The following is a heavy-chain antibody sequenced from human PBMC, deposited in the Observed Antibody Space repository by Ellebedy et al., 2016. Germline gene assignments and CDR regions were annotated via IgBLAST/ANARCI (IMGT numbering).Heavy chain of an antibody. CDR3: ASGSTVTTGHY. CDR1: GGSISSSSYY. J-gene: IGHJ4*02. D-gene: IGHD4-17*01. CDR2: IYYSGST. Sequence: SETLSLTCTVSGGSISSSSYYWGWIRQPPGKGLEWIGGIYYSGSTYYNPSLKSRVTISEDTSKNQFPLKLNAVTAADTAVYYCASGSTVTTGHYWGQGTLVTVSS. V-gene: IGHV4-39*06.